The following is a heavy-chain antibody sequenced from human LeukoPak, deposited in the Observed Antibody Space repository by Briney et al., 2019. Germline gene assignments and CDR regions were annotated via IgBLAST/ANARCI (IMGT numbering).Heavy chain of an antibody. Sequence: SGTLSLSCAVSGYSINSGYCWGWIRQPPGKGLEWIGGIDHSGNTHYNPSLKNRVTISVDTSKNEFSLKLSSVTATDTAVYYCARVPHSVEGSMKAVFIHYFDYWGQGSLVTVSS. D-gene: IGHD3-22*01. CDR1: GYSINSGYC. V-gene: IGHV4-38-2*01. CDR3: ARVPHSVEGSMKAVFIHYFDY. J-gene: IGHJ4*02. CDR2: IDHSGNT.